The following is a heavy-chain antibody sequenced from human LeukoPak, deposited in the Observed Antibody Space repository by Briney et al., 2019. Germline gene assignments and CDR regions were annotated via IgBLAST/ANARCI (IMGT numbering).Heavy chain of an antibody. V-gene: IGHV3-53*01. D-gene: IGHD1-14*01. J-gene: IGHJ4*02. CDR3: ARRAGIYSHPYDY. CDR1: ELSVSTNC. Sequence: GGSLRLSCAASELSVSTNCMTWVRQAPGKGLEWVSFIYSDGSTYYADSVRGRFTISRDNSKNTVYLQMNSLRAEDTAVYYCARRAGIYSHPYDYWGQGTLVTVSS. CDR2: IYSDGST.